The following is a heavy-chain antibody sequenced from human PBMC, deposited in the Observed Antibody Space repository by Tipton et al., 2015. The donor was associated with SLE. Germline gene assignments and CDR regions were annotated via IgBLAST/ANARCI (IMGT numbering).Heavy chain of an antibody. V-gene: IGHV4-4*08. CDR1: GGAISGDY. J-gene: IGHJ4*02. CDR2: ILNRGST. D-gene: IGHD3-9*01. Sequence: TLSLTCTVSGGAISGDYWSWIRQPPGGGLEWIGDILNRGSTNYNPSLKSRLTISVDTSKNQFSLNLSSVTAADTAVYYCARDTRDWFLSESWGQGALVTVSS. CDR3: ARDTRDWFLSES.